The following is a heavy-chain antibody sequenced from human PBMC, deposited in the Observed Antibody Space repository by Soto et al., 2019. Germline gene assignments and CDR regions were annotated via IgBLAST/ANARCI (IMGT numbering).Heavy chain of an antibody. D-gene: IGHD5-12*01. CDR1: GYTFTGDY. CDR3: ARGGGYPGNNYYYYYMDV. Sequence: ASVKVSCKASGYTFTGDYMHWVRQAPGQGLEWMGWINPNSGGTNYAQKFQGWVTMTRDTSISTAYMELSRLRSDDTAVYYCARGGGYPGNNYYYYYMDVWGKGTTVPVSS. V-gene: IGHV1-2*04. J-gene: IGHJ6*03. CDR2: INPNSGGT.